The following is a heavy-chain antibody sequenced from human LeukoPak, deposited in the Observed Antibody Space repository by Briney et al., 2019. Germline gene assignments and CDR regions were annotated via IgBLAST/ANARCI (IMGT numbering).Heavy chain of an antibody. CDR1: GFTFSSYA. J-gene: IGHJ6*02. Sequence: AGGSLRLSCAASGFTFSSYAMHWVRQAPGKGLEWVAVISYDGSNKYYADSVKGRFTISRDNSKNTLYLQMNSLRAEDTAVYYCPRGYCSSTSCPMDVWGQGTTVTVSS. CDR2: ISYDGSNK. D-gene: IGHD2-2*01. V-gene: IGHV3-30-3*01. CDR3: PRGYCSSTSCPMDV.